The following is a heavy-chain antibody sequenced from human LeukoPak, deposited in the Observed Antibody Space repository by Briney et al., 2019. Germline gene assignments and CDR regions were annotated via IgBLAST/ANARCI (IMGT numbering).Heavy chain of an antibody. V-gene: IGHV4-34*01. CDR3: ARRPLVVPAARRNGYFDY. D-gene: IGHD2-2*01. Sequence: SETLSLTCAVSGGSISSGGYSWSWIRQPPGKGLEWIGEINHSGSTNYNPSLKSRVTISVDTSKNQFSLKLSSVTAADTAVYYCARRPLVVPAARRNGYFDYWGQGTLVTVSS. CDR1: GGSISSGGYS. J-gene: IGHJ4*02. CDR2: INHSGST.